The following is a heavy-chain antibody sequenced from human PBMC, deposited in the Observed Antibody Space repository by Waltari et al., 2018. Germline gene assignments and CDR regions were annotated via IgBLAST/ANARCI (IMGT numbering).Heavy chain of an antibody. D-gene: IGHD2-2*02. V-gene: IGHV4-34*01. J-gene: IGHJ6*02. CDR3: ARGLSYCSSTSCYRGKDYGMYV. CDR2: INHSGST. Sequence: QVQLQQWGAGLLKPSETLSLTCAVYGGSFSGYYWSWNRQPPGKGRGWMGGINHSGSTNYNPSRKSLVTLSVDTSTNQFSLKLRSVTAADTAVYYCARGLSYCSSTSCYRGKDYGMYVWGQGTTVTVSS. CDR1: GGSFSGYY.